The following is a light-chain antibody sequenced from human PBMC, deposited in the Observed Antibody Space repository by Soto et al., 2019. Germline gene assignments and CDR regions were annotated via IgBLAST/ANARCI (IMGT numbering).Light chain of an antibody. CDR1: SSNIGAGYD. V-gene: IGLV1-40*01. Sequence: QSVLTQPPSVSGAPGQRVTISCTGSSSNIGAGYDVHWYQQLPGTAPKLLIYGNSNRPSGVPDRFSGSKSGTSASLAITGLQAEDEADYYCQSYDSSLSPYFGGGTKVTVL. CDR2: GNS. CDR3: QSYDSSLSPY. J-gene: IGLJ2*01.